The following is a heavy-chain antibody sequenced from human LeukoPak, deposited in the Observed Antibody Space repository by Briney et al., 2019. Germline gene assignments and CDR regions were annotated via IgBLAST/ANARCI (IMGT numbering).Heavy chain of an antibody. CDR1: GYSFTSYW. Sequence: GESLKIPCKGSGYSFTSYWIGWVRQMPGKGLEWMGIIYPGDSDTRYSPSFQGQVTISADKSISTAYLQWSSLKASDTAMYYCARLIPYYDSSGYSYGMDVWGQGTTVTVSS. J-gene: IGHJ6*02. V-gene: IGHV5-51*01. CDR2: IYPGDSDT. CDR3: ARLIPYYDSSGYSYGMDV. D-gene: IGHD3-22*01.